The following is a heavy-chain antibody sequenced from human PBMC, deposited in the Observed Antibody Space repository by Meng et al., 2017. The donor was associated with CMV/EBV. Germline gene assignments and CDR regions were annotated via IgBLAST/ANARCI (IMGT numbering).Heavy chain of an antibody. J-gene: IGHJ5*02. CDR3: ARGFTGVLLWFGESLGWFDP. CDR2: IYYSGST. Sequence: RPDWCNPSQTRSLSCTVSGGSISSGYYILRWIRHPPGKGLEWIGYIYYSGSTYYNPSLKSRVTISVDTSKNQFSLKLSSVTAADTAVYYCARGFTGVLLWFGESLGWFDPWGQGTLVTVSS. D-gene: IGHD3-10*01. CDR1: GGSISSGYYI. V-gene: IGHV4-30-4*08.